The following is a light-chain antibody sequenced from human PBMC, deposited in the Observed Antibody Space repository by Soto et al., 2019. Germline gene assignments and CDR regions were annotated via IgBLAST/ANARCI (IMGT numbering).Light chain of an antibody. CDR1: QSVSSGS. V-gene: IGKV3-20*01. J-gene: IGKJ4*01. CDR3: KQYGSSPFT. CDR2: GAS. Sequence: EIVLTQSPGTLSLSPGERATLSCRASQSVSSGSLVWYQQRPGEAPRLLIYGASSRATGIPGRFSASGSGTDFTLTISRLESEDFAVYYCKQYGSSPFTFGGGTKVEMK.